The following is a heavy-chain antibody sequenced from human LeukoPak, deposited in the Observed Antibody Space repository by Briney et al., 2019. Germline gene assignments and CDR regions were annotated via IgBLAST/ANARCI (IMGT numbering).Heavy chain of an antibody. CDR3: AKERRYYYDSSGYYEFFDY. CDR1: GFTFSSYA. J-gene: IGHJ4*02. V-gene: IGHV3-23*01. Sequence: GSLRLSCAASGFTFSSYAMSWVRQAPGKGLEWVSAISGSGGSTYYADSVKGRFTISRDNSKNTLYLQMNSLRAEDTAVYYCAKERRYYYDSSGYYEFFDYWGQGTLVTVSS. CDR2: ISGSGGST. D-gene: IGHD3-22*01.